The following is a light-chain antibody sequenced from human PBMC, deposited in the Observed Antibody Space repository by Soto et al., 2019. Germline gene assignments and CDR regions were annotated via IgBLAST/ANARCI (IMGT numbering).Light chain of an antibody. CDR3: QQAYSTPWT. Sequence: DIQMTQSPTSLSASIGDRVTITCRASQNIGLSLNWLQQKPGSAPQLLIYATSRLHSGVPSRFSGSGSGTDFTRTISSLQPADFATYYCQQAYSTPWTFGQGTKVDIK. V-gene: IGKV1-39*01. CDR2: ATS. J-gene: IGKJ1*01. CDR1: QNIGLS.